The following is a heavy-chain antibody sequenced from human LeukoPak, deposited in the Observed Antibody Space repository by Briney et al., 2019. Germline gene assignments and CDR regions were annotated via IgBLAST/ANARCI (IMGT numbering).Heavy chain of an antibody. CDR3: AREDIVVVPAAMMAWFDP. Sequence: GASVKVSCKASGYTFTGYYMHWVRQAPGQGLEWMGWINPNSGGTNYAQKFQGRVTMTRDTSISTAYMELSRLRSDDTAVYYCAREDIVVVPAAMMAWFDPWGQGTLVTVSS. CDR2: INPNSGGT. J-gene: IGHJ5*02. D-gene: IGHD2-2*01. CDR1: GYTFTGYY. V-gene: IGHV1-2*02.